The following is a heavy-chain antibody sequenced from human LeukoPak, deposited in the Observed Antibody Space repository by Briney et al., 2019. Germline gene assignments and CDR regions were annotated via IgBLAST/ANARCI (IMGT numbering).Heavy chain of an antibody. D-gene: IGHD3-3*01. CDR2: ISTYNGNT. V-gene: IGHV1-18*01. CDR3: ARVRSWYYDFWSGASYYYGMDV. J-gene: IGHJ6*02. CDR1: GYTFTGYG. Sequence: ASVKVSCKASGYTFTGYGISRVRQAPGQGLEWMGWISTYNGNTNYAQKFQGRVTMTRDTSTSTVYMELSSLRSEDTAVYYCARVRSWYYDFWSGASYYYGMDVWGQGTTVTVSS.